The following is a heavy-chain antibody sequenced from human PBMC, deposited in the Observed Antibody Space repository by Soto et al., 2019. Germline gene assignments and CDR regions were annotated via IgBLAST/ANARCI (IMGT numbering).Heavy chain of an antibody. J-gene: IGHJ3*02. CDR2: INPATGAA. D-gene: IGHD3-3*01. CDR1: GYPVTAYY. V-gene: IGHV1-2*02. CDR3: ERGGGVGVAGSAAFDM. Sequence: QLHLVQSGAVVKKPGASVTVSCSASGYPVTAYYMHWVRQAPGRGLEWMGGINPATGAAKYTQTFRGRVTLTRDTSTSTVFRELSGLTSEDTAVFYCERGGGVGVAGSAAFDMCCQGTLVTVSS.